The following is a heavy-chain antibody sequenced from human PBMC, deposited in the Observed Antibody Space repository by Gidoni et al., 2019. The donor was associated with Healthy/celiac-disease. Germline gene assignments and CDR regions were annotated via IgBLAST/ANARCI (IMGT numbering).Heavy chain of an antibody. Sequence: QLQLQESGPGLVKPSETLSLTCTVSGGSISSSSYSWGWIRQPPGKGLEWIGSIYYSGSTYYNPSLKSRVTISVDTSKNQFSLKLSSVTAADTAVYYCAKTHSSRHPGDYFDYWGQGTLVTVSS. V-gene: IGHV4-39*01. D-gene: IGHD6-13*01. J-gene: IGHJ4*02. CDR2: IYYSGST. CDR1: GGSISSSSYS. CDR3: AKTHSSRHPGDYFDY.